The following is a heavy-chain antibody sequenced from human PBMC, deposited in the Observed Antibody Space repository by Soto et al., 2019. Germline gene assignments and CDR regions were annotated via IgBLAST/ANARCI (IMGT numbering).Heavy chain of an antibody. Sequence: SETLSLTCTVSGGSISSYYWSCIRQPPGKGLEWVVYIYYSGSTNYNPSLKSRVTISVDTSKNQFSLKLSSVTAADTAVYYCARASQLDFWSGSHDAFDIWGQGTMVTVSS. D-gene: IGHD3-3*01. J-gene: IGHJ3*02. CDR2: IYYSGST. CDR3: ARASQLDFWSGSHDAFDI. CDR1: GGSISSYY. V-gene: IGHV4-59*01.